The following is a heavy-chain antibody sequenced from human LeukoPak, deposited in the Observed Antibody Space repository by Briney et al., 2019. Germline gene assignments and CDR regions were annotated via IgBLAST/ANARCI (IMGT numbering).Heavy chain of an antibody. V-gene: IGHV3-9*01. D-gene: IGHD3-22*01. CDR1: GFIFDDYA. CDR2: LTWNSGII. J-gene: IGHJ4*02. Sequence: GGSLRLSCAASGFIFDDYAMHWVRHAPGKGLEWVSGLTWNSGIIGYADSVKGRFTISRDNAKNSLYLQMNSLRAEDTALYYCVKAPEGIVVVTSGYFDYWGQGTLVTVSS. CDR3: VKAPEGIVVVTSGYFDY.